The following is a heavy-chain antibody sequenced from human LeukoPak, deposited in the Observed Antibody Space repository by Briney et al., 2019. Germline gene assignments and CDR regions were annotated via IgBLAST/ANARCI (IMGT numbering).Heavy chain of an antibody. J-gene: IGHJ4*02. D-gene: IGHD3-10*01. CDR1: GYTFTGYY. CDR2: INPNSGGT. CDR3: ARDMRPHYYYGSGSYFDY. Sequence: ASVKVSCKASGYTFTGYYMHWVRQAPGKGLEWMGWINPNSGGTNYAQKFQGWVTMTRDTSISTAYMELSRLRSDDTAVYYCARDMRPHYYYGSGSYFDYWGQGTLVTVSS. V-gene: IGHV1-2*04.